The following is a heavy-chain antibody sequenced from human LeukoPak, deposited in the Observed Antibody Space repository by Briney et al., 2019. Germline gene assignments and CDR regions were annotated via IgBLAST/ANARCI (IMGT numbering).Heavy chain of an antibody. Sequence: SETLPLTCTVSGGSISSYYWSWIRQPPGKGLEWIGYIYYSGSTNYNPSLKSRVTISVDTSKNQFSLKLSSVTAADTAVYYCARGYASSGWPIPYYYGMDVWGQGTTVTVSS. D-gene: IGHD6-19*01. CDR2: IYYSGST. CDR1: GGSISSYY. V-gene: IGHV4-59*01. J-gene: IGHJ6*02. CDR3: ARGYASSGWPIPYYYGMDV.